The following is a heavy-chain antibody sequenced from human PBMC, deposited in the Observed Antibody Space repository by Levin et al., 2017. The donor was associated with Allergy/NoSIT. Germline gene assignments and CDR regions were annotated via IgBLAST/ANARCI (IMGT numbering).Heavy chain of an antibody. V-gene: IGHV5-51*01. CDR1: GYSFSSNW. CDR2: IYPIDSQT. CDR3: VRQYGSGSYYLEPIDF. Sequence: GGSLRLSCKSSGYSFSSNWIGWVRQTPGKGLEWMGNIYPIDSQTTYNPSFEGHITISADKSISTAYLQWSSLRASDTAMYYCVRQYGSGSYYLEPIDFWGPGTLVTVSS. J-gene: IGHJ4*02. D-gene: IGHD3-10*01.